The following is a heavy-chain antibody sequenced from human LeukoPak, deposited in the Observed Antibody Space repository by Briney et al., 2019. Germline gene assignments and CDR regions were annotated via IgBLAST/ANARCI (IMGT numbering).Heavy chain of an antibody. J-gene: IGHJ4*02. CDR2: FDPEDGET. V-gene: IGHV1-24*01. CDR1: GYTLTELS. CDR3: ARGIADYYDSSGYSD. Sequence: GASVKVSCKVSGYTLTELSMHWVRQAPGKGLEWMGGFDPEDGETIYAQKFQGRVTITTDESTSTAYMELSSLRSEDTAVYYCARGIADYYDSSGYSDWGQGTLVTVSS. D-gene: IGHD3-22*01.